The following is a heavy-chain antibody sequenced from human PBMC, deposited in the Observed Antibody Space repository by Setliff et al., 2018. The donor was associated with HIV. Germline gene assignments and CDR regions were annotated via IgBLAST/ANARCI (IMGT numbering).Heavy chain of an antibody. Sequence: SETLSLTCAVYGGSFSGYYWSWIRQPPGKGLEWIVEINHSGSTNYNPSLKSRVTISVDTSSNQFSLKLSSVTAADTAVYYCARDYYDDSYYRPGIYYYYYMDVWGKGTTVTVSS. CDR3: ARDYYDDSYYRPGIYYYYYMDV. V-gene: IGHV4-34*01. D-gene: IGHD3-10*01. CDR1: GGSFSGYY. CDR2: INHSGST. J-gene: IGHJ6*03.